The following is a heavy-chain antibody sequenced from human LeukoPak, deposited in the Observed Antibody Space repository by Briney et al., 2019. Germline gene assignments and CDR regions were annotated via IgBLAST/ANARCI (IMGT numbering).Heavy chain of an antibody. CDR1: EFSFSSSG. J-gene: IGHJ4*02. D-gene: IGHD5-18*01. V-gene: IGHV3-30*02. CDR2: IRNDGSKK. Sequence: GGSLRLSCAASEFSFSSSGMHWVRQAPGKGLEWVTFIRNDGSKKYYADSVKGRFTISRDNSKNTLYLQMNSLRAEDTAVYYCAKGDSYGYVRWGQGTLVTISS. CDR3: AKGDSYGYVR.